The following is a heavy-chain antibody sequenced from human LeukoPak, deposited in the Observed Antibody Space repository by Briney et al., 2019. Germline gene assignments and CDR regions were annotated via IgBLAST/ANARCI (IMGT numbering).Heavy chain of an antibody. CDR1: GGTFISYA. D-gene: IGHD1-26*01. CDR2: IIPILGIA. CDR3: ARGLGIGKDY. Sequence: SVKVSCKASGGTFISYAISWVRQAPGQGLEWMGRIIPILGIANYAQKFQGRVTITADKSTSTAYMELSSLRSEDTAVYYCARGLGIGKDYWGQGTLVTVSS. J-gene: IGHJ4*02. V-gene: IGHV1-69*04.